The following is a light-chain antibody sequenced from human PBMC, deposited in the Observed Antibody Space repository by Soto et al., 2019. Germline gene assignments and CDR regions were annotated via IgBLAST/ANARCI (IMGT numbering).Light chain of an antibody. J-gene: IGKJ4*01. Sequence: DIQVTQSPSTLSASVGDRVTITCRASQSISTWLASYQQKPGKAPKLLIYEASSLESGVPSRFGGSGSGTEFTLTISSLQPDDFATYFCQQYDDYPLTFGGGTKVDIK. CDR2: EAS. V-gene: IGKV1-5*03. CDR3: QQYDDYPLT. CDR1: QSISTW.